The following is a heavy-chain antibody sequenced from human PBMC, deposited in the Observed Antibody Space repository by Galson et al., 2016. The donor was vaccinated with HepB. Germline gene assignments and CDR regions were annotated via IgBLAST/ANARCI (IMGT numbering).Heavy chain of an antibody. D-gene: IGHD3-3*01. CDR3: ARDSYEFSSGGATTHNWFDT. Sequence: LSLTCTVSGDSITRGSYFWTWIRQHPGKGPEWIGYIFYSGSTMYNPSLKSRVSLSIDTSKNQFSLNLTSVTAADSAVYYCARDSYEFSSGGATTHNWFDTWGQGTLVTVSS. V-gene: IGHV4-31*03. J-gene: IGHJ5*02. CDR1: GDSITRGSYF. CDR2: IFYSGST.